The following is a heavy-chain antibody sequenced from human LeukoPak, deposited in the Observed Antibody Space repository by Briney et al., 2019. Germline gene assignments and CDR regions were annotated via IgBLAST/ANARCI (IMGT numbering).Heavy chain of an antibody. CDR2: ISSSSSYI. CDR3: ARTITDSSGYYDPFDY. Sequence: ETLSLTCAVYGGSFSGDFWSWIRQAPGKGLEWVSSISSSSSYIYYADSVKGRFTISRDNAKNSLYLQMNSLRAEDTAVYYCARTITDSSGYYDPFDYWGQGTLVTVSS. CDR1: GGSFSGDF. J-gene: IGHJ4*02. V-gene: IGHV3-21*01. D-gene: IGHD3-22*01.